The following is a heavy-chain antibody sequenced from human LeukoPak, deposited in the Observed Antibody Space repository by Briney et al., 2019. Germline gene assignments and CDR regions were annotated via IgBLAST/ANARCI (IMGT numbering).Heavy chain of an antibody. CDR3: ARDYRRITGLGYYFDY. D-gene: IGHD1-20*01. J-gene: IGHJ4*02. Sequence: GTSVKVSCKASGFTFTSSAMQWVRQARGQRLEWIGWIVVGSGNTNYAQKFQERVTITRDMSTSTAYMELSSLRSEDTAVYYCARDYRRITGLGYYFDYWGQGTLVTVSS. CDR1: GFTFTSSA. CDR2: IVVGSGNT. V-gene: IGHV1-58*02.